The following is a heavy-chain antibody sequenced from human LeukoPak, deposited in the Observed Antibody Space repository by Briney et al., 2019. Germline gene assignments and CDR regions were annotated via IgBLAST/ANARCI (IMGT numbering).Heavy chain of an antibody. J-gene: IGHJ4*02. CDR1: GYTFTGYY. CDR3: ARAFVQWLRFGLGY. D-gene: IGHD5-12*01. Sequence: ASVKISSKASGYTFTGYYMHWVRLAPGQGLEWMGWINPNSGGTNYAQKFQGRVTMTRDTSISTAYMELSRLRSDDTAVYYCARAFVQWLRFGLGYWGQGTLVTVSS. V-gene: IGHV1-2*02. CDR2: INPNSGGT.